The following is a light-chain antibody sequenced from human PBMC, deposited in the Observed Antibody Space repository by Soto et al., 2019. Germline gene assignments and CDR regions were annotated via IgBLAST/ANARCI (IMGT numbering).Light chain of an antibody. Sequence: EIVLTQSPGTLSLSPGERATLSSRASQSVSSSYLAWYQQKPGQAPSLLIYGASSRATGIPDRFSGSGSGTDFTLTISRLEPEDFAVYYCQEYGSSQWTFGQ. CDR3: QEYGSSQWT. J-gene: IGKJ1*01. V-gene: IGKV3-20*01. CDR1: QSVSSSY. CDR2: GAS.